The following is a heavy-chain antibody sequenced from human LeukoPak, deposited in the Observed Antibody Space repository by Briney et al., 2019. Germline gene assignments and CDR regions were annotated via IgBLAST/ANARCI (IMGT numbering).Heavy chain of an antibody. V-gene: IGHV1-2*02. CDR3: ARDPIEYSTPSGDY. CDR1: GYTFTGYY. J-gene: IGHJ4*02. Sequence: ASVKVSCKASGYTFTGYYMHWVRQAPGQGIEWMGWINPNSGGTNYAQKFQGRVTMTRDTSISTAYMELSRLRSDDTAVYYCARDPIEYSTPSGDYWGQGTLVTVSS. D-gene: IGHD6-6*01. CDR2: INPNSGGT.